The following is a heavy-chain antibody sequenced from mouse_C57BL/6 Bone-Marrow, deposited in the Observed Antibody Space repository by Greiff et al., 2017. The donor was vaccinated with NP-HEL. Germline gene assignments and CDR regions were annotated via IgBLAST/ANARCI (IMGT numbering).Heavy chain of an antibody. V-gene: IGHV14-4*01. CDR2: IDPENGDT. CDR1: GFNIKDDY. J-gene: IGHJ4*01. CDR3: TTLVLRYLYAMDY. D-gene: IGHD1-1*01. Sequence: DVQLQESGAELVRPGASVKLSCTASGFNIKDDYMNWVKQRPEQGLEWIGWIDPENGDTEYASKFQGKATITADTSSNTAYLQLSSLTSEDTAVYYCTTLVLRYLYAMDYWGQGTSVTVSS.